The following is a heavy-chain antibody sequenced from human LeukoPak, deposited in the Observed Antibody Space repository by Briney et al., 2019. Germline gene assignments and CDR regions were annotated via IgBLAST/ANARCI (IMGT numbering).Heavy chain of an antibody. J-gene: IGHJ4*02. V-gene: IGHV3-11*01. CDR2: IIGSGSAI. CDR1: GITFSGYY. Sequence: GGSLRLSCAASGITFSGYYMSWIRQAPGKGLEWVSYIIGSGSAIFYADSVKGRFTISRDSAKNSLYLQMNSLRAEDTAVYYCANLVVPAAVHFDYWGQGTLVTASS. D-gene: IGHD2-2*01. CDR3: ANLVVPAAVHFDY.